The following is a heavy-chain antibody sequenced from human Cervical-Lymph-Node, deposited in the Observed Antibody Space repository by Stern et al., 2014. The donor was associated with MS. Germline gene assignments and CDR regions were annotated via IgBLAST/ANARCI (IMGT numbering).Heavy chain of an antibody. J-gene: IGHJ4*02. Sequence: VQLEESGPGLVKPSQTLSLTCTVSGDSISSGNYYWSWIRQPAGKGLEWIGRIYSSGTTYYNPSLRSRVTISIDKSNNQSPLKRCSVTATDTAVYYCATQGRALAPDWGQGTLVTVSS. CDR2: IYSSGTT. V-gene: IGHV4-61*02. CDR3: ATQGRALAPD. CDR1: GDSISSGNYY.